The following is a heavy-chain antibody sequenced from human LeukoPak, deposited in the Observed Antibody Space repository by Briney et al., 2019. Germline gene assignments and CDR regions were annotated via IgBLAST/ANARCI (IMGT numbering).Heavy chain of an antibody. J-gene: IGHJ4*02. V-gene: IGHV3-30*02. CDR2: IRYDGSNK. CDR1: GFTFSSYG. CDR3: AKDRGATITSFDY. Sequence: GGSLRLSCAASGFTFSSYGMHWVRQAPGKGLEWVAFIRYDGSNKYYADSVKGRFTISRVNSKNTLYLQMNSLRAEDTAVYYCAKDRGATITSFDYWGQGTLVTVSS. D-gene: IGHD5-24*01.